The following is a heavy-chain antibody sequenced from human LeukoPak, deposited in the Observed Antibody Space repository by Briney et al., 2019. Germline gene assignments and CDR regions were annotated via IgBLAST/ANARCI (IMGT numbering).Heavy chain of an antibody. CDR2: INHSGST. CDR1: GGSFSGYY. D-gene: IGHD6-19*01. V-gene: IGHV4-34*01. J-gene: IGHJ4*02. CDR3: AKKAEVAGTVYFDY. Sequence: PSETLSLTCAVYGGSFSGYYWSWIRQPPGKGLEWIGEINHSGSTNYNPSLKSRVTISVGTSKNQFSLKLSSVTAADTAVYYCAKKAEVAGTVYFDYWGQGTLVTVSS.